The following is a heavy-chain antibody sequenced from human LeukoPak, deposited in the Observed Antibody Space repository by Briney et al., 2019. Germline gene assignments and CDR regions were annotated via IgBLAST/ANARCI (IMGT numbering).Heavy chain of an antibody. CDR1: GGTFSSYA. CDR3: ARDSRDYGSGRSQYYFDY. V-gene: IGHV1-69*13. CDR2: IIPIFGTA. D-gene: IGHD3-10*01. J-gene: IGHJ4*02. Sequence: SVKVSCKASGGTFSSYAISWVRQAPGQGLEWMGGIIPIFGTANYAQKFQGRVTITADESTSTAYMELSSLRSEDTAVYYCARDSRDYGSGRSQYYFDYWGQGTLVTVSS.